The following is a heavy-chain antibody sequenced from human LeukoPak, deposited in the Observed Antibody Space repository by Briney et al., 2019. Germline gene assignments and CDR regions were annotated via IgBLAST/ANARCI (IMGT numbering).Heavy chain of an antibody. V-gene: IGHV3-21*01. CDR2: ISSSSSYI. D-gene: IGHD3-22*01. CDR3: ARDSGLYYYDSSGYSVSDP. Sequence: GSLRLSCAASGFTFSSYSMNWVRQAPGKGLEWVSSISSSSSYIYYADSVKGRFTISRDNAKNSLYLQMNSLRAEDTAVYYCARDSGLYYYDSSGYSVSDPWGQGTLVTVSS. CDR1: GFTFSSYS. J-gene: IGHJ5*02.